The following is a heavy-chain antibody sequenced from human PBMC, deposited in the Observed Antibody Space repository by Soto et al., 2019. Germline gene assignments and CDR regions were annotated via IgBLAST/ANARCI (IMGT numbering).Heavy chain of an antibody. J-gene: IGHJ5*02. D-gene: IGHD3-10*01. CDR1: GGSISSGGYY. CDR2: IYYSGST. V-gene: IGHV4-31*03. CDR3: ARVEELRDQGTYNWYDP. Sequence: QVQLQESGPGLVKPAQTLSLTCTVSGGSISSGGYYWSWIRQHPGKGLEWIGYIYYSGSTYYNPSLKSRVTISIDTSKNPCSLKLTSVTAADTAVYYCARVEELRDQGTYNWYDPCGQGTLVTVSS.